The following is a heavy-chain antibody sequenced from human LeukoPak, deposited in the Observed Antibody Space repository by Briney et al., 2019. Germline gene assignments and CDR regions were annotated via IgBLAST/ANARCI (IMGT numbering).Heavy chain of an antibody. CDR3: ARKVPAAGIHFDY. D-gene: IGHD2-2*01. V-gene: IGHV4-34*01. J-gene: IGHJ4*02. CDR2: ISHSGSI. Sequence: SETLSLTCAVSGGSLSSYHWTWIRQTPGKGMEWIGEISHSGSINYNPSLKSRVTISVDTSKNQFSLKLSSVTAADTAVYYCARKVPAAGIHFDYWGQGTLVTVSS. CDR1: GGSLSSYH.